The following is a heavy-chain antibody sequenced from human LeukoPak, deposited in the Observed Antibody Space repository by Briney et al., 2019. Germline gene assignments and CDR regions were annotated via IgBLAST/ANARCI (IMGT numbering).Heavy chain of an antibody. CDR2: IYYGGST. V-gene: IGHV4-39*01. CDR3: ARARGDYGDYASWFDP. CDR1: GGSISSISYY. D-gene: IGHD4-17*01. Sequence: SETLSLTCTVSGGSISSISYYGGWIRQPPGKGLEWIGSIYYGGSTYYNPSLKSRVTISVDTSKNQFSLKLSSVTAADTAVYYCARARGDYGDYASWFDPWGQGTLVTVSS. J-gene: IGHJ5*02.